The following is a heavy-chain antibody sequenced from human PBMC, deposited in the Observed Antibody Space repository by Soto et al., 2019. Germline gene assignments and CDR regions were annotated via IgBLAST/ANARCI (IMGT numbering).Heavy chain of an antibody. Sequence: VQLLESGGGLVQPGGSLRLSCAASGLTFNVHAITWVRQGPGKGLEWVSSISGSGDSTYYADSVKGRFAISRDNSKNTAYLQMNSLRDEDTAVYFCAKDFESTLWGQGTLVTVSS. CDR3: AKDFESTL. V-gene: IGHV3-23*01. CDR1: GLTFNVHA. D-gene: IGHD3-16*01. J-gene: IGHJ4*02. CDR2: ISGSGDST.